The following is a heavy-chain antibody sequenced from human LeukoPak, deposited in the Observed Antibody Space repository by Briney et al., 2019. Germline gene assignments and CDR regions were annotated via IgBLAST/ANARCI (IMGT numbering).Heavy chain of an antibody. Sequence: GGSLRLSCAASGFTFSSYWMHWVRQAPGKGLVWVSRINSDGSSTSYADSVKGRFTISRDNAKNTLYLQMHSLRAEDTAVYYCPKPKTYGDALDIWGQGTMVTVSS. V-gene: IGHV3-74*01. D-gene: IGHD1-14*01. J-gene: IGHJ3*02. CDR1: GFTFSSYW. CDR2: INSDGSST. CDR3: PKPKTYGDALDI.